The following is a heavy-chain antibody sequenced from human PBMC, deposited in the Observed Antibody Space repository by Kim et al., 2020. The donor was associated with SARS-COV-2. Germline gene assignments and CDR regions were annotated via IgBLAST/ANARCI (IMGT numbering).Heavy chain of an antibody. Sequence: ASVKVSCKASGYTFTSYGISWVRQAPGQGLEWMGWISAYNGNTNYAQKLQGRVTMTTDTSTSTAYMELRSLRSDDTAVYYCASGDHSSSWYNYYGMDVWGQGTTVSVSS. CDR3: ASGDHSSSWYNYYGMDV. CDR2: ISAYNGNT. D-gene: IGHD6-13*01. J-gene: IGHJ6*02. V-gene: IGHV1-18*01. CDR1: GYTFTSYG.